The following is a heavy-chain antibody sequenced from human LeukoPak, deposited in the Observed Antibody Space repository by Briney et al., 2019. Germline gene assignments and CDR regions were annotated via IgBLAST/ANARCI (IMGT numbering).Heavy chain of an antibody. D-gene: IGHD5-12*01. Sequence: ASVKVYCKASGGTFSSYAISWVRQAPGQGLEWMGGVIPIFGTANYAQKFQGRVTITADESTSTAYMELSSLRSEDTAVYYCARDLGDSGYDLSETWGQGTLVTVSS. CDR2: VIPIFGTA. CDR1: GGTFSSYA. V-gene: IGHV1-69*13. J-gene: IGHJ4*02. CDR3: ARDLGDSGYDLSET.